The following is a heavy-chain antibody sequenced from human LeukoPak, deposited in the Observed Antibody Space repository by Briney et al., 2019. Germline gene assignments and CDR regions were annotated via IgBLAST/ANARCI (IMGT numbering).Heavy chain of an antibody. V-gene: IGHV3-23*01. CDR2: ISGSGGST. CDR3: AKTYYDYVWGSYGPNYYFDY. J-gene: IGHJ4*02. Sequence: PGGSLRLSCAASGFTFSSYAMSWVRQAPGKGLEWVSAISGSGGSTYYADSVKGRFTISRDNSKNTLYLQMNSLRAEDTAVYYCAKTYYDYVWGSYGPNYYFDYWGQGTLVTVSS. CDR1: GFTFSSYA. D-gene: IGHD3-16*01.